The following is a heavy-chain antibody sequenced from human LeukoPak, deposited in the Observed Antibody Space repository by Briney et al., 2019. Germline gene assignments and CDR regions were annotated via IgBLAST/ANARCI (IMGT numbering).Heavy chain of an antibody. Sequence: ASVKVSCKASGYTFTNYYMHWVRQAPGQGLEWMGIINPSGGSTNYAPKFQRRVTMTRDTSTSTVYIELSSLRTEDTAVYCCAREHSGYDSWGQGTLLTVSS. D-gene: IGHD5-12*01. CDR2: INPSGGST. J-gene: IGHJ5*02. V-gene: IGHV1-46*01. CDR3: AREHSGYDS. CDR1: GYTFTNYY.